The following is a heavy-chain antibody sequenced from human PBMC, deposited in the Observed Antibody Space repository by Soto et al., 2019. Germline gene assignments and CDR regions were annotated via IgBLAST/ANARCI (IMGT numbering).Heavy chain of an antibody. V-gene: IGHV2-70*01. CDR2: IDWDDDK. CDR1: GFSLSTSGMC. J-gene: IGHJ6*02. D-gene: IGHD4-17*01. Sequence: SGPTLVNPTQTLTLTCTFSGFSLSTSGMCVSWIRQPPGKALEWLALIDWDDDKYYSTSLKTRLTISKDTSKNQVVLTMTKMDPVDTATYYCARAGWSYGDALRYYYYGMDVWGQGTTVTVSS. CDR3: ARAGWSYGDALRYYYYGMDV.